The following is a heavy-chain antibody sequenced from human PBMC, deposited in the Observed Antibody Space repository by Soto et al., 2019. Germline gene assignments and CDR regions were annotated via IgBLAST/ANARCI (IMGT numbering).Heavy chain of an antibody. V-gene: IGHV3-33*01. D-gene: IGHD2-2*02. CDR1: GFTFSSYV. CDR2: IWYDGSNK. J-gene: IGHJ6*02. CDR3: ARVRGRSSTSCYSYYYGMDV. Sequence: PGGSLRLSCAASGFTFSSYVMHWVRQSPGKGLEWVAVIWYDGSNKYYADSVKGRFTISGDNSKNTLYLQMNSLRAEDTAVYYCARVRGRSSTSCYSYYYGMDVWGQGTTVTVSS.